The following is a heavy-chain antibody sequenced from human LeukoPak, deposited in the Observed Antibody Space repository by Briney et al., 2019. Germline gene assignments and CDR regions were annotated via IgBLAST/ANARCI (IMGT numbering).Heavy chain of an antibody. J-gene: IGHJ4*02. D-gene: IGHD3-9*01. V-gene: IGHV3-30-3*01. CDR1: GFTFSSYA. CDR3: AKDLKEGYDILACYYTRGVDY. Sequence: GGSLRLSCAASGFTFSSYAMHWVRQAPGKGLEWVAVIPYDGSNKYYADSVKGRFTISRDNSKNTLYLQMNSLRAEDTAVYYLAKDLKEGYDILACYYTRGVDYWGQGTLVTVSS. CDR2: IPYDGSNK.